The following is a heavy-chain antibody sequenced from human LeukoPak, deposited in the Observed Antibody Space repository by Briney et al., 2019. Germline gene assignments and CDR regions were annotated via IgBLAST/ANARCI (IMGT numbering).Heavy chain of an antibody. Sequence: GASVTVSCKASGGTFSSYAISWVRQAPGQGLGWMGGIILIFGTANYAQKFQGRVTITADKSTSTAYMELSSLRSEDTAVYYCAREGYCSGGSCYSGFDYWGQGTLVTVSS. V-gene: IGHV1-69*06. J-gene: IGHJ4*02. D-gene: IGHD2-15*01. CDR2: IILIFGTA. CDR1: GGTFSSYA. CDR3: AREGYCSGGSCYSGFDY.